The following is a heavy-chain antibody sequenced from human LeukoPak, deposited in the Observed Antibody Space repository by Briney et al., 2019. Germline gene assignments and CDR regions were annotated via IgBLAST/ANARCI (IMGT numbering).Heavy chain of an antibody. CDR1: GFTFSSYS. CDR3: ARVSGQQPGTRFDY. D-gene: IGHD6-13*01. V-gene: IGHV3-21*04. Sequence: PGGSLRLSCAASGFTFSSYSMNWVRQAPGRGLEWVSSISSSSSYIYYADSVKGRFTISRDNAKNSLYLQMNSVRAEDTAVYYCARVSGQQPGTRFDYWGQGTLVTVSS. CDR2: ISSSSSYI. J-gene: IGHJ4*02.